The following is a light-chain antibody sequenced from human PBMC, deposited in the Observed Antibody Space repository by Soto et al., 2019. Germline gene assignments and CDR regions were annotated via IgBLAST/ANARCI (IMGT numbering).Light chain of an antibody. Sequence: EIVLTQSPATLSLSPGERATLSCRASQSISRYLAWYQQKRGQAPRLLIYDASNRATGIPARFSGSGSGTDFTLTISSLEPEDFAVSYCQQRYNWPPLTFGGGTKVEIK. V-gene: IGKV3-11*01. CDR2: DAS. CDR1: QSISRY. J-gene: IGKJ4*01. CDR3: QQRYNWPPLT.